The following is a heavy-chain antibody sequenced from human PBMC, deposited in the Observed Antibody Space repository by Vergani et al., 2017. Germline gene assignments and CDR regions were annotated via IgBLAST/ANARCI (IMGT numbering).Heavy chain of an antibody. CDR2: IGSSGPYI. Sequence: VQLVESGGGLVKPGGSLRLSCAASGFTFSDFSMSWVRQAPGKGLAWVGFIGSSGPYINYADSVKGRFIISRDNTNNSLFLQLRSLRAEDAAVYYCARDCTSGGCPDNYGMDVWGQGATVTVSS. D-gene: IGHD2-8*01. CDR3: ARDCTSGGCPDNYGMDV. CDR1: GFTFSDFS. V-gene: IGHV3-21*06. J-gene: IGHJ6*02.